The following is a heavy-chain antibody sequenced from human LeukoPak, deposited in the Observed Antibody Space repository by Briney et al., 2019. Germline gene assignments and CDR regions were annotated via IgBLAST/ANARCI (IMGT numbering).Heavy chain of an antibody. Sequence: SGGCLRLSCAASGFTFSDYYMSWIRQAPGKGLEWVSYISSSGSTIYYADSVKGRFTISRDNAKNSLYLQMNSLRAEDTAVYYCARRGYYDSSGYYYWGQGTLVTVSS. CDR3: ARRGYYDSSGYYY. D-gene: IGHD3-22*01. V-gene: IGHV3-11*01. J-gene: IGHJ4*02. CDR2: ISSSGSTI. CDR1: GFTFSDYY.